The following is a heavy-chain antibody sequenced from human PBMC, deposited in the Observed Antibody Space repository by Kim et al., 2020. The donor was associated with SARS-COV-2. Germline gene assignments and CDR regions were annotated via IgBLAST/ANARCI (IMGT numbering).Heavy chain of an antibody. CDR1: GFNLRNYA. CDR2: ITTSGDDT. CDR3: ARHGAGGWYDS. V-gene: IGHV3-23*01. J-gene: IGHJ5*01. Sequence: GGFLRLSCVASGFNLRNYAMSWVRQAPGKGLEWVSSITTSGDDTYYTDSVKGRLIIARDNSKSTLYLQMASLRADDTAIYYCARHGAGGWYDSWGQGTLV. D-gene: IGHD4-17*01.